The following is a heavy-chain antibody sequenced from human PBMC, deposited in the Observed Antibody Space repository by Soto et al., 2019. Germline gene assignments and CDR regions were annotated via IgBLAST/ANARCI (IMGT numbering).Heavy chain of an antibody. D-gene: IGHD3-9*01. CDR3: ARGPRALSYDILTGYQDY. Sequence: ASVTVSCKTSGYTFTVYYMHWVRQAPGQGLEWMGWINPNSGGTNYAQKFQGWVTMTRDTSISTAYMELSRLRSDDTAVYYCARGPRALSYDILTGYQDYWGQGTLVTVSS. CDR1: GYTFTVYY. J-gene: IGHJ4*02. V-gene: IGHV1-2*04. CDR2: INPNSGGT.